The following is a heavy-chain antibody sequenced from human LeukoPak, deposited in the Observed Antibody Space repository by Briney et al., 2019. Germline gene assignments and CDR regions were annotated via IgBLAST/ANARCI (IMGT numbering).Heavy chain of an antibody. V-gene: IGHV3-9*01. CDR2: ISWNSGSI. J-gene: IGHJ6*02. CDR3: AKDKGRGWSPEMWLYYGMDV. CDR1: GFTFDDYA. D-gene: IGHD6-19*01. Sequence: PGGSLRLSCAASGFTFDDYAMHWVRHAPGKGLEWVSGISWNSGSIAYADSVKGRFTISRDNAKNSLYLQMNSLRAEDTALYYCAKDKGRGWSPEMWLYYGMDVWGQGTTVTVSS.